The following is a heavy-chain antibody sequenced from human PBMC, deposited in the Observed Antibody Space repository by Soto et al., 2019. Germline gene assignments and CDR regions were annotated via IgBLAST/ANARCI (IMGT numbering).Heavy chain of an antibody. CDR2: IYYSGST. J-gene: IGHJ4*02. V-gene: IGHV4-59*08. CDR3: ARLGLTENYFDY. CDR1: GGSISSYY. Sequence: PSETLSLTCTVSGGSISSYYWSWIRQPPGKGLEWIGYIYYSGSTNYNPSLKSRVTISVDTSKNQFSLKLSSVTAADTAVYYCARLGLTENYFDYWGQGTLVTVSS.